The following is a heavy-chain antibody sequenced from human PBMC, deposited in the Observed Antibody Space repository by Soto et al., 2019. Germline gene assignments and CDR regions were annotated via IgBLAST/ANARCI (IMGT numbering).Heavy chain of an antibody. V-gene: IGHV4-59*08. CDR3: ARQEVSSDILTGYSTRANWLDP. D-gene: IGHD3-9*01. CDR2: IYYSGST. CDR1: GGSISSYY. J-gene: IGHJ5*02. Sequence: SETLSLTCTVSGGSISSYYWSWIRQPPGKGLEWSGYIYYSGSTNYNPSLTSRATISVDTSKNEFPPKMSSVNAADTAVYYCARQEVSSDILTGYSTRANWLDPWGQGTLVTVSS.